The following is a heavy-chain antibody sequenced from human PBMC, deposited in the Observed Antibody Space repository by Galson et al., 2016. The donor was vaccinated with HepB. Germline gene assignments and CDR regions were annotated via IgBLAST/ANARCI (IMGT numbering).Heavy chain of an antibody. D-gene: IGHD6-13*01. Sequence: SLRLSCAASGFTFSTYTMHWVRQAPGKGLEWVSGISWNSGTIDYADSVKGRFTISRDNAKNSLYLQMNSLRGEDTALYYCTKATSSSWAGALDIWGQGTMVTVSS. V-gene: IGHV3-9*01. J-gene: IGHJ3*02. CDR2: ISWNSGTI. CDR1: GFTFSTYT. CDR3: TKATSSSWAGALDI.